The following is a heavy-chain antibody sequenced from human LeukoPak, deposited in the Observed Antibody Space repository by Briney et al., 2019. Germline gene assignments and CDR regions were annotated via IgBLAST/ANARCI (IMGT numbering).Heavy chain of an antibody. V-gene: IGHV1-46*01. CDR1: GYTFTSYY. J-gene: IGHJ5*02. D-gene: IGHD5-12*01. Sequence: ASVKVSCKASGYTFTSYYMHWVRQAPGQGLEWMGIINPSGGSTSYAQKFQGRVTMTRDTSTSTVYMELSSPRSEDTAVYYCASQSGYSGYDPGDGWFDPWGQGTLVTVSS. CDR2: INPSGGST. CDR3: ASQSGYSGYDPGDGWFDP.